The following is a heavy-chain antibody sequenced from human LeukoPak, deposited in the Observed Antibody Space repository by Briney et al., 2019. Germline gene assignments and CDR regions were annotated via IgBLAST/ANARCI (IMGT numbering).Heavy chain of an antibody. CDR2: ISSSSSFI. V-gene: IGHV3-21*01. J-gene: IGHJ4*02. CDR1: GFYFSSYS. Sequence: GGSLRLSCAGSGFYFSSYSMSWVRQAPWKGLEFVSSISSSSSFIYYADSVKGRFTISRDNAKKSLSLQMNSLRADDTAVYYCARGYSSSWYLDWGQGTLVTVSS. D-gene: IGHD6-13*01. CDR3: ARGYSSSWYLD.